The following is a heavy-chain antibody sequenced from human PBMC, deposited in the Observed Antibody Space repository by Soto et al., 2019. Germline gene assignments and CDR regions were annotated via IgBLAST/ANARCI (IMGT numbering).Heavy chain of an antibody. CDR2: ISSSNNYI. CDR1: GFTFSSYT. D-gene: IGHD3-10*01. V-gene: IGHV3-21*01. J-gene: IGHJ4*02. CDR3: ARAPAVRGLMHY. Sequence: EVQLVESGGGLVKPGGSLRVSCVASGFTFSSYTMNWVRQAPGKGLEWVSSISSSNNYIYYADSVKGRFTISRDNAKNSLYLQMNSLRAEDTAVYYCARAPAVRGLMHYWGQGTLVTVSS.